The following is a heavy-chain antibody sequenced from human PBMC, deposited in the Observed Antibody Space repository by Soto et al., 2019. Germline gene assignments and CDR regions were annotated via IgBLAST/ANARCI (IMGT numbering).Heavy chain of an antibody. V-gene: IGHV5-51*01. Sequence: PWASLKISCKVSGYSFNRYWIGWVRQIPGQGLEWMGIIYPGDSDTRYSPSFQGQVTISADKSLSTAYLQWSSLKASDTAMYYCARHNIGSGWYGGASTGPLKVYYYGMDVWGQGTTVTVSS. CDR2: IYPGDSDT. J-gene: IGHJ6*02. D-gene: IGHD6-19*01. CDR3: ARHNIGSGWYGGASTGPLKVYYYGMDV. CDR1: GYSFNRYW.